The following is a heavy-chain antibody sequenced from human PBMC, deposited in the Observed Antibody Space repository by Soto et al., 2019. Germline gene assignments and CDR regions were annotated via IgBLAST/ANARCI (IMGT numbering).Heavy chain of an antibody. V-gene: IGHV1-69*13. CDR1: GGTFSSYA. Sequence: ASVKVSCKASGGTFSSYAISWVRQAPGQGLEWMGGIIPIFGTANYAQKFQGRVTITADESTSTAYMELSSLRPDDTAVYYCARIKWGLNYYNGMDVWGQGTTVTVSS. CDR3: ARIKWGLNYYNGMDV. J-gene: IGHJ6*02. CDR2: IIPIFGTA. D-gene: IGHD1-26*01.